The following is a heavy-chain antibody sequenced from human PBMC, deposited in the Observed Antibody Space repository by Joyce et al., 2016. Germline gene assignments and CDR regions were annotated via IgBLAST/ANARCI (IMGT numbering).Heavy chain of an antibody. Sequence: EVHLLDSGGGLVQPGGSLRLFCAASGFTFTSHGMSWVRQVPGKGLEWVSGIKMGGTTTYYADSGKGRVTIAKDNSQNILYLQMNSLRVDDTALYFCTKDDGWVAVSGGQGTLVSVSS. CDR1: GFTFTSHG. V-gene: IGHV3-23*03. J-gene: IGHJ1*01. D-gene: IGHD1-26*01. CDR2: IKMGGTTT. CDR3: TKDDGWVAVS.